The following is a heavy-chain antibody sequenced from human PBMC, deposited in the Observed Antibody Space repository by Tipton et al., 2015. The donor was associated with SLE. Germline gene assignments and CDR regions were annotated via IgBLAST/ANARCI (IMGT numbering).Heavy chain of an antibody. V-gene: IGHV3-53*01. Sequence: SLRLSCEASGFTVGTSYLSWVRQAPGKGLEWISVLYSGGSTYYADSVRGRFTISRDNSKNTLYLQMNSLRGEDTAVYCCARDCGDGSTLCNWGQGTLVTVSS. J-gene: IGHJ4*02. CDR1: GFTVGTSY. D-gene: IGHD5/OR15-5a*01. CDR3: ARDCGDGSTLCN. CDR2: LYSGGST.